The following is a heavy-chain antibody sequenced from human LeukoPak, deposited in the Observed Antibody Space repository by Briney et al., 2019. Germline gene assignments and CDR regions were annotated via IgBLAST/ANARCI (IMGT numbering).Heavy chain of an antibody. CDR3: ARLSWPYFDY. CDR1: GFTFSDYY. CDR2: ISRSGSTI. V-gene: IGHV3-11*01. J-gene: IGHJ4*02. Sequence: PGGSLRLSRAASGFTFSDYYMSWIRQAPGKGLEWVSYISRSGSTIHYADSVKGRFTISRDNAKNSLYLQMNSLRAEDTAVYYCARLSWPYFDYWGQGTLVTVSS. D-gene: IGHD2/OR15-2a*01.